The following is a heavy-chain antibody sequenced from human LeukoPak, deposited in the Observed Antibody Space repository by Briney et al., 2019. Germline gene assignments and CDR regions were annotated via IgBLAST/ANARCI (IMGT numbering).Heavy chain of an antibody. V-gene: IGHV3-23*01. CDR2: ISGGGGST. Sequence: GGSLRLSCAASGFTFDSYAMSWVRQAPGKGLEWVSVISGGGGSTYYADSVKGRFTISRDNSKYTLFLQMNSLRAEDTAVYYCAKHLELTSPFIDYWGQGTLVTVSS. CDR3: AKHLELTSPFIDY. D-gene: IGHD1-7*01. CDR1: GFTFDSYA. J-gene: IGHJ4*02.